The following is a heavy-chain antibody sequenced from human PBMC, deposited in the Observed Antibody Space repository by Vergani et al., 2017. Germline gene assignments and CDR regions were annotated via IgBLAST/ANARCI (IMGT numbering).Heavy chain of an antibody. Sequence: QVQLVQSGAEVKKPGASVKVSCKASGGTFSSYAISWVRQAPGQGLEWMGGIIPNFGTANYAQKFQGRVTITADESTSTAYMELSSLRSEDTAVYYCARADYYGSGSFETRYYYYYYMDVWGKGTTVTVSS. D-gene: IGHD3-10*01. CDR1: GGTFSSYA. CDR2: IIPNFGTA. CDR3: ARADYYGSGSFETRYYYYYYMDV. J-gene: IGHJ6*03. V-gene: IGHV1-69*13.